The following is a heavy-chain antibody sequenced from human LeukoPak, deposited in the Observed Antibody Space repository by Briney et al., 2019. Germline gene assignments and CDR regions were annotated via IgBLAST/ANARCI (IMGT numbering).Heavy chain of an antibody. Sequence: SETLSLTCTVSGGSISSYYWSWIRQPPGKGLEWIGYIYYSGSTNYNPSLKSRVTISVDTSKDQFSLKLSSVTAADTAVYYCARLLDSWSGYPNWIDPWGQGTLVTVSS. V-gene: IGHV4-59*08. CDR2: IYYSGST. J-gene: IGHJ5*02. CDR1: GGSISSYY. CDR3: ARLLDSWSGYPNWIDP. D-gene: IGHD3-3*01.